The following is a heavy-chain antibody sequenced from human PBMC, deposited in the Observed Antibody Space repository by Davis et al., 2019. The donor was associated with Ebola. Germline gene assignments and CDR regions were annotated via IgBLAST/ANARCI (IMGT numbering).Heavy chain of an antibody. D-gene: IGHD3-3*01. J-gene: IGHJ4*02. CDR3: AKVTIFGVVIRGYYFDY. CDR2: ISSSSSYI. V-gene: IGHV3-21*04. Sequence: GESLKISCAASGFTFSSYSMNWVRQAPGKGLEWVSSISSSSSYIYYADSVKGRFTISRDNSKNTLYLQMNSLRAEDTAVYYCAKVTIFGVVIRGYYFDYWGQGTLVTVSS. CDR1: GFTFSSYS.